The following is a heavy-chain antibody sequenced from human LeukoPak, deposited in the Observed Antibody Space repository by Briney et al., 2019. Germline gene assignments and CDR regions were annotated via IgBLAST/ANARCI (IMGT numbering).Heavy chain of an antibody. J-gene: IGHJ4*02. CDR1: GYHFSNYW. CDR3: AIPPGYCGNDCSFDH. CDR2: IYPGDYET. Sequence: GESLQIPWEGSGYHFSNYWIGWAGQLPGKGLEWMGNIYPGDYETRYSPSFQGLVTISVDKSISTAYLQWSSLKASDTAMYYCAIPPGYCGNDCSFDHWGQGTLVTVSS. D-gene: IGHD2-21*02. V-gene: IGHV5-51*01.